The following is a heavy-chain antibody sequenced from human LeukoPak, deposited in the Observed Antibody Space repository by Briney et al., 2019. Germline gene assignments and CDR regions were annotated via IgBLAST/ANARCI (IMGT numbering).Heavy chain of an antibody. D-gene: IGHD3-16*01. CDR1: GFAFSDYY. J-gene: IGHJ6*02. Sequence: KSGGSLRLSCAASGFAFSDYYMSWIRQAPGKGLEWVSYISSSSSYTNYADSVKGRFTISRDNAKNSLYLQMNSLRAEDTAVYYCARGSPRGSGTPLDYGMDVWGQGTTVTVSS. V-gene: IGHV3-11*06. CDR3: ARGSPRGSGTPLDYGMDV. CDR2: ISSSSSYT.